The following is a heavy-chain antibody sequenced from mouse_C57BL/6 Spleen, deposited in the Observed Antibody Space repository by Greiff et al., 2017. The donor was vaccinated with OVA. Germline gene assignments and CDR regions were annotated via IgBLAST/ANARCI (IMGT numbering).Heavy chain of an antibody. V-gene: IGHV14-4*01. CDR1: GFNIKDDY. Sequence: VQLQQSGAELVRPGASVKLSCTASGFNIKDDYMHWVKQRPEQGLEWIGWIDPENGDTEYASKFQGKATITADISSNTAYLQLSSLTSEDTAVYYCTTLDSSGLPFAYWGQGTLVTVSA. CDR3: TTLDSSGLPFAY. CDR2: IDPENGDT. D-gene: IGHD3-2*02. J-gene: IGHJ3*01.